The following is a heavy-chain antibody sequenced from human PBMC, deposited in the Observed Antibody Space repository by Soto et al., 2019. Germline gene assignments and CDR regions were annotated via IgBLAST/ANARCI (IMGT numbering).Heavy chain of an antibody. Sequence: ETLSLTCTVSGGSISSYYWSWIRQPPGKGLEWIGYIYYSGSTNYNPSLKSRVTISVDTSKNQFSLKLSSVTAADTAVYYCARALILTGYYIHDAFDIWGQGTMVT. J-gene: IGHJ3*02. CDR1: GGSISSYY. CDR2: IYYSGST. D-gene: IGHD3-9*01. V-gene: IGHV4-59*01. CDR3: ARALILTGYYIHDAFDI.